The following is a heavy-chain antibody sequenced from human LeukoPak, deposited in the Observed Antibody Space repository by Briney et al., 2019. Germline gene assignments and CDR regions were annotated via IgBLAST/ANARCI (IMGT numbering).Heavy chain of an antibody. CDR2: ISGSGGST. J-gene: IGHJ5*02. Sequence: GGSLRLSCAASGFTFSSYAMSWVRQAPGKGLEWVSAISGSGGSTYYADSVKGRFTISRDNSKNTLYLQMNSLRAEDTAVYYCAKDGASTKQYYYGSAPFDPWGQGTLVTVSS. V-gene: IGHV3-23*01. D-gene: IGHD3-10*01. CDR3: AKDGASTKQYYYGSAPFDP. CDR1: GFTFSSYA.